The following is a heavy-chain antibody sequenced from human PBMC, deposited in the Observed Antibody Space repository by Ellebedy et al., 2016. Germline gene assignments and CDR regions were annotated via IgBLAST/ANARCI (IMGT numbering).Heavy chain of an antibody. V-gene: IGHV4-4*07. CDR1: GGSISSYY. D-gene: IGHD2-2*01. J-gene: IGHJ4*02. Sequence: SETLSLXXTVSGGSISSYYWSWIRQPAGKGLEWIGRIYTSGSTNYNPSLKSRVTMSVDTSKNQFSLKLSSVTAADTAVYYCARDDPYPHRFDSWGQGTLVTVSS. CDR2: IYTSGST. CDR3: ARDDPYPHRFDS.